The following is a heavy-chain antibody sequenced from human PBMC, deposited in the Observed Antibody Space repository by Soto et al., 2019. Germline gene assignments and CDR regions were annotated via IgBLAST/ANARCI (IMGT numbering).Heavy chain of an antibody. CDR1: GLTVSGQKY. CDR3: ATWNEREHAYDV. CDR2: LYDVDGS. V-gene: IGHV3-53*01. D-gene: IGHD1-1*01. Sequence: DVQLVESGGGLMQPGESLRLSCAASGLTVSGQKYVAWVRQAPGKGLEWVSALYDVDGSFYADSVKGRFTTSSDSSKTTVYLQMNGLRPDDTAVYYCATWNEREHAYDVWGQGTTVTVSS. J-gene: IGHJ3*01.